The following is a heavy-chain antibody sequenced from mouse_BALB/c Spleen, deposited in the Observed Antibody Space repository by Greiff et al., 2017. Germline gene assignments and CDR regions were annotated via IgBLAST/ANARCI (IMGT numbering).Heavy chain of an antibody. CDR2: ISYSGST. Sequence: EVKLQESGPGLVKPSQSLSLTCTVTGYSITSDYAWNWIRQFPGNKLEWMGYISYSGSTSYNPSLKSRISITRDTSKNQFFLQLNSVTTEDTATYYCAREGYFDYWGQGTTLTVSS. V-gene: IGHV3-2*02. CDR1: GYSITSDYA. CDR3: AREGYFDY. J-gene: IGHJ2*01.